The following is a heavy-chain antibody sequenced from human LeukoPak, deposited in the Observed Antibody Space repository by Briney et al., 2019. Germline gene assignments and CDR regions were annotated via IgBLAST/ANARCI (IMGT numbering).Heavy chain of an antibody. V-gene: IGHV3-7*01. CDR1: GFTFSNFW. D-gene: IGHD3-22*01. Sequence: PGGSLRLSCAVSGFTFSNFWMSWVRQAPGKGLEWVANIKQDGSEKYYVDSVKGRFTISRDNAKNSLYLQMNSLRAEDTAVYYCARGQYYYESSGYFDYWGQGTLVTVSS. CDR3: ARGQYYYESSGYFDY. J-gene: IGHJ4*02. CDR2: IKQDGSEK.